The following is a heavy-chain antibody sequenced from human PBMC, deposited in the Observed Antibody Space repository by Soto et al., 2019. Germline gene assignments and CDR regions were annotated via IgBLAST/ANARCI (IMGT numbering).Heavy chain of an antibody. Sequence: SVKVSCKASGGTFSSYAISWVRQAPGQGLEWMGGIIPIFGTANYAQKFQGRVTITADESTSTAYMELSSLRSEDTAVYYCARERSSPSYFDYWGQGTLVTVSS. V-gene: IGHV1-69*13. J-gene: IGHJ4*02. CDR1: GGTFSSYA. D-gene: IGHD6-6*01. CDR2: IIPIFGTA. CDR3: ARERSSPSYFDY.